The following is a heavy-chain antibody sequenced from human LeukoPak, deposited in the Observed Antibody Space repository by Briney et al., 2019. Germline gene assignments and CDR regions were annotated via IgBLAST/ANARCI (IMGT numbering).Heavy chain of an antibody. J-gene: IGHJ4*02. CDR2: ISGGGRST. V-gene: IGHV3-66*02. D-gene: IGHD2-15*01. Sequence: GGSLRLSCAASGFTVSSNYMSWVRQAPGKGLEWISAISGGGRSTYYADSVKGRFTISRDNSKNTLYLQMNSLKAEDTAVYYCARSTGDCSGGTCYSDFDCWGQGTLVTVSS. CDR3: ARSTGDCSGGTCYSDFDC. CDR1: GFTVSSNY.